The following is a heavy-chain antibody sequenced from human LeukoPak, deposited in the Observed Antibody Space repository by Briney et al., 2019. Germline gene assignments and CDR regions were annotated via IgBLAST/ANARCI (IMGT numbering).Heavy chain of an antibody. D-gene: IGHD2-8*01. J-gene: IGHJ5*02. Sequence: SETLSLTCTVFGGSISSYYWSWIRQPAGKGLEWIGRIYTSGSTNYNPSLKSRVTMSVDTSKNQFSLKLSSVTAADTAVYYCARSRLYLNWFDPWGQGTLVTVSS. V-gene: IGHV4-4*07. CDR2: IYTSGST. CDR3: ARSRLYLNWFDP. CDR1: GGSISSYY.